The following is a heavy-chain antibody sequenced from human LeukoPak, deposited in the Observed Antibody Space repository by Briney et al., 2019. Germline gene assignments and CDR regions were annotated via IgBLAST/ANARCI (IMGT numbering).Heavy chain of an antibody. CDR2: LNGDNT. Sequence: GGSLRLSCAASGFTFSNFAMSWIRQAPGKGLEWVSALNGDNTYYADSVKGRFTVSRDNSKNTLYLQMNSLRAEDTAVYYCATPLRFLEWLDADPYMDVWGKGTTVTVSS. D-gene: IGHD3-3*01. CDR1: GFTFSNFA. V-gene: IGHV3-23*01. CDR3: ATPLRFLEWLDADPYMDV. J-gene: IGHJ6*03.